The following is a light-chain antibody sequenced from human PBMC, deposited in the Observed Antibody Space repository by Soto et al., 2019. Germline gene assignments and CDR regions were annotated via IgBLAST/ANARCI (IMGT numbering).Light chain of an antibody. CDR2: GTS. CDR3: QQNDSSPSWT. V-gene: IGKV3-20*01. Sequence: ELAITQSPATLSVSPGASSTLSCRASQSVSSSLAWYQQKPGQAPRLLIYGTSSRATGISDRFRGSGSGTDFTLTISRLEPEDFAVYYCQQNDSSPSWTFGQGTRWIS. CDR1: QSVSSS. J-gene: IGKJ1*01.